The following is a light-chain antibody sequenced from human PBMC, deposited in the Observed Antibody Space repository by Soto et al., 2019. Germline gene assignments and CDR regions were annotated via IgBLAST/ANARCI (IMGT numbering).Light chain of an antibody. CDR2: EVS. V-gene: IGLV2-14*01. CDR1: GSDVGGYNY. CDR3: SSFTSAYTFV. Sequence: QSVLTQPASVSGSAGQSIAISCTGTGSDVGGYNYVSWYQQHPGKAPKLLLSEVSKRPSGVSDRFSGSKSGNTASLTISGLQTQDEADYYCSSFTSAYTFVFGTGTKVTVL. J-gene: IGLJ1*01.